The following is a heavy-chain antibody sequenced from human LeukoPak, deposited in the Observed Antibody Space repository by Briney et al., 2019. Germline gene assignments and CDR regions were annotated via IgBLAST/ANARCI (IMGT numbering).Heavy chain of an antibody. V-gene: IGHV1-18*01. CDR3: ARIPGYCSSTSCSWVWAFDY. CDR2: ISAYNGNT. CDR1: GYTFTSYG. Sequence: GASVKVSCEASGYTFTSYGISWVRQAPGQGLEWMGWISAYNGNTNYAQKLQGRVTMTTDTSTSTAYMELRSLRSDDTAVYYCARIPGYCSSTSCSWVWAFDYWGQGTLVTVSS. D-gene: IGHD2-2*01. J-gene: IGHJ4*02.